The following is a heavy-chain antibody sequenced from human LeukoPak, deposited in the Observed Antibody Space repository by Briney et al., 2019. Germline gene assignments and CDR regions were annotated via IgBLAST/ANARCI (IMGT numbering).Heavy chain of an antibody. CDR1: GGTFSSYA. CDR3: SIRLGESMGAFDI. D-gene: IGHD3-16*01. Sequence: SVKVSCKASGGTFSSYAISWVRQAPGQGLEWMGRIIPILGIANYAQKFQGRVTITADKSTSTAYMELSSLRSEDTAVYYCSIRLGESMGAFDIWGQGTMVTVSS. CDR2: IIPILGIA. V-gene: IGHV1-69*04. J-gene: IGHJ3*02.